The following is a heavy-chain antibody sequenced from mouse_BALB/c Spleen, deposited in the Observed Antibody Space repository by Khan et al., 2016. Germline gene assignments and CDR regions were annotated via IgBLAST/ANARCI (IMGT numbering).Heavy chain of an antibody. CDR2: INTNTGEP. J-gene: IGHJ2*01. Sequence: QIQLVQSGPELKKPGETVKISCKASGYTFTNYGMNWVKQAPGKGLKWMGWINTNTGEPTYAEEFKGRFAFSLETSASTAYLQINNLKNEDTATYVCARSGTYYFDYWGQGTTLTVSS. CDR3: ARSGTYYFDY. CDR1: GYTFTNYG. D-gene: IGHD4-1*01. V-gene: IGHV9-3*02.